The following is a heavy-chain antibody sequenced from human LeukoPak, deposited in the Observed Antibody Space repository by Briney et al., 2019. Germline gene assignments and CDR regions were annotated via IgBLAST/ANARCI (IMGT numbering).Heavy chain of an antibody. J-gene: IGHJ3*01. V-gene: IGHV5-51*01. CDR3: ARHVCSTCVFDL. CDR1: GYNFPSYW. D-gene: IGHD6-13*01. CDR2: INPGDSDT. Sequence: GDSLKISCQGSGYNFPSYWIGWVRQMPGKGLEWMGIINPGDSDTRYSPSFQGQVTISADKSINTAYLHWSSLKASDTAMYFCARHVCSTCVFDLWGQGTMVTVSS.